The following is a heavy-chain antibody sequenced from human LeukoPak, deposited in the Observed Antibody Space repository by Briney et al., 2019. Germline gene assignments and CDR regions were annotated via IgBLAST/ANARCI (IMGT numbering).Heavy chain of an antibody. V-gene: IGHV1-46*01. CDR1: GYTFTSHF. D-gene: IGHD3-22*01. J-gene: IGHJ3*02. CDR3: AREDTMIGAFDI. Sequence: ASVKVSCKASGYTFTSHFLHWVRQAPGQGLEWMGIINPSGGSTSYAQKFQGRVTMTRDTSISTAYMELSRLRSDDTAVYYCAREDTMIGAFDIWGQGTMVTVSS. CDR2: INPSGGST.